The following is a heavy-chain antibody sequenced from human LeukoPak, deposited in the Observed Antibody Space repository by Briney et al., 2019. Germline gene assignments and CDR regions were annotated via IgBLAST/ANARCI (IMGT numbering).Heavy chain of an antibody. D-gene: IGHD3-22*01. CDR2: IYYSGST. CDR3: ARPYDSSGYWDY. J-gene: IGHJ4*02. Sequence: SETLSLTCTVSGGSISSSSYYWVWMRQPPGKGLEWIGSIYYSGSTYYHPSLKSRVTISVDTSKNQFSLRLSSVTASDTAVYYCARPYDSSGYWDYWGQGTLVTVSS. V-gene: IGHV4-39*01. CDR1: GGSISSSSYY.